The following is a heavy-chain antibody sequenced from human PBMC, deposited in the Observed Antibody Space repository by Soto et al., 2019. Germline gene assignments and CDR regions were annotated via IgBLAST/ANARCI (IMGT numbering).Heavy chain of an antibody. CDR3: ARELYSCGGDCPYYMDY. J-gene: IGHJ4*02. D-gene: IGHD2-21*02. CDR1: GYPFTDYF. Sequence: ASVKVSCKXSGYPFTDYFIHWVRQAPGQGLEWMGIISLYHHSTSYAQKFQGRLTVTADTSTTTVYMDLSSLTSEDSAVYWCARELYSCGGDCPYYMDYWGQGTLVTVSS. V-gene: IGHV1-46*01. CDR2: ISLYHHST.